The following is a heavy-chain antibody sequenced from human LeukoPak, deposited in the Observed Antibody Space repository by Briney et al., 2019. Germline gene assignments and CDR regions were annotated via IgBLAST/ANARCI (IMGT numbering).Heavy chain of an antibody. CDR1: GFTFCDYA. J-gene: IGHJ4*02. CDR2: IYSGGRT. CDR3: ARVRLGSGWSLFDF. Sequence: PGGSLRLSCTASGFTFCDYALSWVRQAPGKGLEWVSVIYSGGRTYYADSVKGRFTISRHISQNTLYLQMNSLRAEDTAVYYCARVRLGSGWSLFDFWGQGTLVTVSS. D-gene: IGHD6-19*01. V-gene: IGHV3-53*04.